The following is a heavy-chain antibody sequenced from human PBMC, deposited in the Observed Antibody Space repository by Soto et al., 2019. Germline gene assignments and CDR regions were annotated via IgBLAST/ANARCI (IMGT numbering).Heavy chain of an antibody. Sequence: DQIVQSGAEVKKPGASVRISCKSSGFNFESYTIHWLRQAPGHRFEWMGSINGDTGKTSYSHKFRNRVTISRDRAASTAYVEVRSLATDDTAVYFCARGAGTGKFYQYAVDVWGQGTTVIVSS. V-gene: IGHV1-3*01. CDR3: ARGAGTGKFYQYAVDV. CDR1: GFNFESYT. J-gene: IGHJ6*02. D-gene: IGHD1-1*01. CDR2: INGDTGKT.